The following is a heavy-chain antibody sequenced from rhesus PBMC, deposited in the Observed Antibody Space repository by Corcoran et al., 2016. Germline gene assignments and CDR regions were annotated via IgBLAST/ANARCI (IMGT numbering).Heavy chain of an antibody. CDR3: TRDEEGFDY. CDR1: GGSFRSNH. Sequence: QAHLQESGPGMVKPLEARSLTCAVPGGSFRSNHRRWLRQPPGKGLEWMGRIPGSGRSTDYNPSLKSLVTITTNTSKNQFSRKVSSVTAADTAVDYGTRDEEGFDYWGQGVLVTVSS. CDR2: IPGSGRST. D-gene: IGHD3-9*01. J-gene: IGHJ4*01. V-gene: IGHV4-173*01.